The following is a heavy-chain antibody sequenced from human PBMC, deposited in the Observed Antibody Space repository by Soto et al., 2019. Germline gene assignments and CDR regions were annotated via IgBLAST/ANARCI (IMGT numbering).Heavy chain of an antibody. CDR3: ARDRIFGMVLDYYYHGMDV. J-gene: IGHJ6*02. CDR2: ISGYNGNT. CDR1: AYSLSTYG. Sequence: QAQLVQSGAEVKKPGASEKVSCKASAYSLSTYGISWVRQAPGQGLEWMGWISGYNGNTNYAQKFQGRLTMTTDTSTSTAYVELRSLRSDDTAVYYCARDRIFGMVLDYYYHGMDVWGQGTTVTVSS. V-gene: IGHV1-18*01. D-gene: IGHD3-3*01.